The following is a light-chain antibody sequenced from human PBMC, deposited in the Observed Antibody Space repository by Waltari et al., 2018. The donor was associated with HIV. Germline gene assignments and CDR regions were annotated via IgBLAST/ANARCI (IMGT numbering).Light chain of an antibody. Sequence: QSALTQPASVSGSPGQSLPISCTGTSSDVGSDIVSSWYSQHPGKAPKLMIYEDKKRPSGVSNRFSGSKSGNTASLTISGLQAEDEADYSCCSYAGSSTWVFGGGTKLTVL. CDR3: CSYAGSSTWV. CDR2: EDK. CDR1: SSDVGSDIV. V-gene: IGLV2-23*01. J-gene: IGLJ3*02.